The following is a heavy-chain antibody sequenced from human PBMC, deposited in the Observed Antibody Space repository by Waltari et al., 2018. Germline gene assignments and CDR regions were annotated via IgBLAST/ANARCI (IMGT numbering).Heavy chain of an antibody. CDR3: ARGRVVVAATLASWFDP. D-gene: IGHD2-15*01. CDR2: SVPSFGTA. V-gene: IGHV1-69*08. CDR1: GDTFSRYA. J-gene: IGHJ5*02. Sequence: QVQLVQSGAEVKKPGSSVKVSCKASGDTFSRYAISWVRQAPGQGLEWMGTSVPSFGTANYARKFQGRVTLTADKSTSTAYMELSSLRSEDMAVYYCARGRVVVAATLASWFDPWGQGTLVTVSS.